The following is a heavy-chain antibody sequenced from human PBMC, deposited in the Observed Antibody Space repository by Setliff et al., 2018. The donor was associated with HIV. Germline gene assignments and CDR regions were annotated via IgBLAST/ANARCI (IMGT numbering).Heavy chain of an antibody. D-gene: IGHD2-15*01. J-gene: IGHJ4*02. CDR1: GYTFTSYD. Sequence: ASVTVSCKASGYTFTSYDINWVRQATGQGLEWMGWMNPNRGNTGYAQQFQGRVTMTRNTSIRTAYMELSSLRSDDTARYYCAKPFGSDGSRQLDSWGQGTLVTVSS. CDR2: MNPNRGNT. CDR3: AKPFGSDGSRQLDS. V-gene: IGHV1-8*02.